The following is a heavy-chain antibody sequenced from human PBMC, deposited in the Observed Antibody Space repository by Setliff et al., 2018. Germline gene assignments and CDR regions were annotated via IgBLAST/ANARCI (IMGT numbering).Heavy chain of an antibody. Sequence: ASVKVSCKASGYTFTSYGISWVRQAPGQGLEWMGWISAYNGNTNYAQKLQGRATMTTDTSTGTAYMELRSLRSDDTAVYYCARDLVGYCSGGSCYDWDYWGQGTLVTVSS. D-gene: IGHD2-15*01. CDR3: ARDLVGYCSGGSCYDWDY. CDR1: GYTFTSYG. V-gene: IGHV1-18*01. CDR2: ISAYNGNT. J-gene: IGHJ4*02.